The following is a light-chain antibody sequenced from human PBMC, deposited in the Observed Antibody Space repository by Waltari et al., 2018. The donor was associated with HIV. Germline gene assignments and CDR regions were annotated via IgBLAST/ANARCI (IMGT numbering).Light chain of an antibody. V-gene: IGLV6-57*04. CDR1: SGTIASHS. Sequence: FMLTQPHSMSASPGTTVTISCTRSSGTIASHSVPWSQQLPGGAPTTVVFEDTQRPSGVPERFSGSIDSSSNSASLTISGLKTEDEADYYCQSYDTTNHLIFGGGTKVTVL. CDR3: QSYDTTNHLI. CDR2: EDT. J-gene: IGLJ2*01.